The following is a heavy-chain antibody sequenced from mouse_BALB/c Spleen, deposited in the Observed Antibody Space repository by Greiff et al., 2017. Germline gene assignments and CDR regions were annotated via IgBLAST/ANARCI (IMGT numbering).Heavy chain of an antibody. CDR1: GFTFSSFG. Sequence: EVQLVESGGGLVQPGGSRKLSCAASGFTFSSFGMHWVRQAPEKGLEWVAYISSGSSTIYYADTVKGRFTITRDNPKHTLFLQMTSRRSEDTAMYYCARGDYRYLYAMDYWGQGTSVTVSS. CDR2: ISSGSSTI. J-gene: IGHJ4*01. V-gene: IGHV5-17*02. CDR3: ARGDYRYLYAMDY. D-gene: IGHD2-14*01.